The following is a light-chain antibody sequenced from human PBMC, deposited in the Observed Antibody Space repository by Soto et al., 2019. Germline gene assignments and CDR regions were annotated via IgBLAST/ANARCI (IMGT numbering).Light chain of an antibody. Sequence: DIVMTQSPDSLAVSLGERATINCKSSQSVLYSSTNKNYLAWYQQRPGQPPTLLIYWASTRESGVPDRFSGSGSGTDFTLTISSLQSEDFAVYYCQQYNNWPPWTFGQGTKVDNK. CDR1: QSVLYSSTNKNY. CDR3: QQYNNWPPWT. CDR2: WAS. J-gene: IGKJ1*01. V-gene: IGKV4-1*01.